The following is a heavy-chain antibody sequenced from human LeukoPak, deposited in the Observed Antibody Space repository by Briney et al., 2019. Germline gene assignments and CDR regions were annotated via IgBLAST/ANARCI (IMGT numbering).Heavy chain of an antibody. Sequence: GSLRLSCEASGFTFSSYNMNWVRQPPGKGLEWIGEIYHSGSTNYNPSLKSRVTISVDKSKNQFSLKLSSVTAADTAVYYCAIIAAAGTFDYWGQGTLVTVSS. J-gene: IGHJ4*02. D-gene: IGHD6-13*01. CDR3: AIIAAAGTFDY. CDR2: IYHSGST. CDR1: GFTFSSYNM. V-gene: IGHV4-4*02.